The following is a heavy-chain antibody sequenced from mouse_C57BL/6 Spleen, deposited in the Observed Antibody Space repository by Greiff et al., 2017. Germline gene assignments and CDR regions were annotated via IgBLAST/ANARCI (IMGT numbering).Heavy chain of an antibody. J-gene: IGHJ2*01. CDR1: GFTFSDAW. V-gene: IGHV6-6*01. Sequence: EVKLEESGGGLVQPGGSMKLSCAASGFTFSDAWMDWVRQSPEQGLEWVAEIRNKANNHATYYAESVKGRFTISRDDSKSSVYLQMNSLRAEDTAFYVCTSFTAGVAPYFDDWGQGTTLTVSS. CDR2: IRNKANNHAT. D-gene: IGHD1-1*01. CDR3: TSFTAGVAPYFDD.